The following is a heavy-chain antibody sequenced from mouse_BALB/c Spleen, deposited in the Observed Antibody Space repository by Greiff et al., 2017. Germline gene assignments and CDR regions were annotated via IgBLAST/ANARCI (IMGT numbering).Heavy chain of an antibody. D-gene: IGHD2-10*02. CDR3: ARSRYGRLFDY. Sequence: VQLQQSGAELVRPGTSVKVSCKASGYAFTNYLIEWVKQRPGQGLEWIGVINPGSGGTNYNEKFKGKATLTADKSSSTAYMQLSSLTSDDSAVYFCARSRYGRLFDYWGQGTTLTVSS. CDR1: GYAFTNYL. J-gene: IGHJ2*01. V-gene: IGHV1-54*01. CDR2: INPGSGGT.